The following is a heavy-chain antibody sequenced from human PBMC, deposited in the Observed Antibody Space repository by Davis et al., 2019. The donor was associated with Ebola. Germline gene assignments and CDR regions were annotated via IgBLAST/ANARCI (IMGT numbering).Heavy chain of an antibody. Sequence: ASVDVSCKASGYRFTSYDMHWVRQAPGQGLEWMGIISPITGGTSYAQNFQVRVNMTRDTSTSTVYMELSSLRSEDTAVYYCAREGGRYYDSSGYVFDIWGQGTMVKVSS. CDR1: GYRFTSYD. CDR2: ISPITGGT. J-gene: IGHJ3*02. CDR3: AREGGRYYDSSGYVFDI. D-gene: IGHD3-22*01. V-gene: IGHV1-46*01.